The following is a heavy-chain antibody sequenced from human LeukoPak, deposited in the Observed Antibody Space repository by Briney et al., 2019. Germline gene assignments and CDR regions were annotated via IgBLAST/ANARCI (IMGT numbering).Heavy chain of an antibody. Sequence: GGSLRLSCAASRFTFSSYAMSWVRQAPGKGLEWVSSINSSGGRTYYADSVKGRFTISRDNSKNTLYLQMNSLRAEDTAVYYCAKLGGLVGYWGQGTPVTVSS. CDR2: INSSGGRT. CDR1: RFTFSSYA. J-gene: IGHJ4*02. V-gene: IGHV3-23*01. CDR3: AKLGGLVGY.